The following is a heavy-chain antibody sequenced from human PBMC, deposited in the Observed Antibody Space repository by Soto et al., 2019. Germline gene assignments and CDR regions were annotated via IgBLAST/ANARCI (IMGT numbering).Heavy chain of an antibody. V-gene: IGHV1-69*01. D-gene: IGHD6-19*01. CDR1: GGTFSSYA. CDR3: ARDNRMAVAAVYYYYGMDV. Sequence: QVQLVQSGAEVKKPGSSVKVSCKASGGTFSSYAISWVRQAPGQGLEWMGGIIPIFGTANYAQKFQGRVTITADESTSTAYMELSSLRSEDTAVYYCARDNRMAVAAVYYYYGMDVWGQGTTVTVSS. CDR2: IIPIFGTA. J-gene: IGHJ6*02.